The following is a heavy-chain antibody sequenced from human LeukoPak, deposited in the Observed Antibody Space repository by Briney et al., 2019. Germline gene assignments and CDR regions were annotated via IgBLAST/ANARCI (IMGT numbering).Heavy chain of an antibody. CDR1: GGTFNNYA. CDR2: IVPVFDIV. CDR3: ARGPSYWYFDL. V-gene: IGHV1-69*04. J-gene: IGHJ2*01. Sequence: SVKVSCKASGGTFNNYAISWVRQAPGQGLEWMGRIVPVFDIVNYAQMFQGRVTLTADKSTRTAYMELSGLRSEDTAVYYCARGPSYWYFDLWGRGTLVTVSS.